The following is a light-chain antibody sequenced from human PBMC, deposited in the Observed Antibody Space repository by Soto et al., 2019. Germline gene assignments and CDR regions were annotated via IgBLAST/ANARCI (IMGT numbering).Light chain of an antibody. Sequence: EIVFTQSPGTLSLSPGERAILSCRASQSLSSSFLAWYQQKPGQAPRLLIYNASNRTTGIPDRFSGSGSGTDFTLTISRLEPEDFAVYYCQHFGSSRGTFGQGTKVDIK. J-gene: IGKJ1*01. V-gene: IGKV3-20*01. CDR1: QSLSSSF. CDR2: NAS. CDR3: QHFGSSRGT.